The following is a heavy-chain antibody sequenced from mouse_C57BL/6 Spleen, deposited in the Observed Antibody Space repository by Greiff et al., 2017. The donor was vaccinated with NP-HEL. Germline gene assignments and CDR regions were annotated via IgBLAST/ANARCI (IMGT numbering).Heavy chain of an antibody. CDR1: GYTFTSYW. D-gene: IGHD1-1*01. CDR2: IDPSDSYT. Sequence: QVQLQQPGAELVRPGTSVKLSCKASGYTFTSYWMHWVNQRPGQGLEWIGVIDPSDSYTNYTQKFKGKATLTVDTSSSTDYLQLSRLTSEDAEVYCCARTGITTVVAGYFDYWGQGTTLTVSS. CDR3: ARTGITTVVAGYFDY. J-gene: IGHJ2*01. V-gene: IGHV1-59*01.